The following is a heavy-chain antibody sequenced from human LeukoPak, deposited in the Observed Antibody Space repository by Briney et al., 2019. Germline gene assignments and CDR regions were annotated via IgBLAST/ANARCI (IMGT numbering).Heavy chain of an antibody. D-gene: IGHD5-24*01. Sequence: SETLSLTCTVSGGSISSYYWSWIRQPPGKGLEWIGYIYYSGSTNYNPSLKSRVTISVDTSKNQFSLKLSSVTAADTAVYYCARATRWLQFGDWGQGTLVTVCS. V-gene: IGHV4-59*01. CDR1: GGSISSYY. CDR3: ARATRWLQFGD. CDR2: IYYSGST. J-gene: IGHJ4*02.